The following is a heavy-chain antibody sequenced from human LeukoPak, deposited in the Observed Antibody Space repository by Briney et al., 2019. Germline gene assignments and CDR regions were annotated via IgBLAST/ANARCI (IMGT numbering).Heavy chain of an antibody. Sequence: SETLSLTCAVYGGSFSGYYWSWIRQPPGKGLEWIGEINHSGGTNYNPSLKSRVTISVDTSKNQFSLKLSSVTAADTAVYYCARGRRRDGYNFDYWGQGTLVTVSS. D-gene: IGHD5-24*01. CDR3: ARGRRRDGYNFDY. J-gene: IGHJ4*02. V-gene: IGHV4-34*01. CDR2: INHSGGT. CDR1: GGSFSGYY.